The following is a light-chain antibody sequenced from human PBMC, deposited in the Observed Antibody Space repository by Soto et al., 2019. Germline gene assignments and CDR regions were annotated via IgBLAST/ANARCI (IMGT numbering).Light chain of an antibody. CDR2: GAS. J-gene: IGKJ3*01. CDR3: QHYGTSAL. V-gene: IGKV3-20*01. CDR1: QSVSSSY. Sequence: EIVLTQSPGTLSLSPGERVTLSCRASQSVSSSYLAWYQQKPGQAPRLLIYGASSRATGIPDRFSGSGSGTDFTLTISRLEPEDFAVYYCQHYGTSALFGPGTKVDIK.